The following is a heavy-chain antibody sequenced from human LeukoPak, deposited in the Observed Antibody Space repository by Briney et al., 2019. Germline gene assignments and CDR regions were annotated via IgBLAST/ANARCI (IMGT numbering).Heavy chain of an antibody. CDR3: ARVAVGATRVDFDY. J-gene: IGHJ4*02. CDR1: GFTFSSYG. Sequence: GGSLRLSCAASGFTFSSYGMTWVRQAPGKGLEWISYIRSSGSPIYYADSVRGRFTISKDNAKNSLYLQMNSLRDEDTAVYYCARVAVGATRVDFDYWGQGTLVTVSS. V-gene: IGHV3-48*02. D-gene: IGHD1-26*01. CDR2: IRSSGSPI.